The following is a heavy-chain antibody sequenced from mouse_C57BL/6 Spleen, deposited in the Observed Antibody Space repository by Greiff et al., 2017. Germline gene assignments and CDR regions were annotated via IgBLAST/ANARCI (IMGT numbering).Heavy chain of an antibody. V-gene: IGHV5-12*01. CDR2: ISNGGGST. CDR3: ARQGGYYYGSDWYFDV. Sequence: EVMLVESGGGLVQPGGSLKLSCAASGFTFSDYYMYWVRQTPEKRLEWVAYISNGGGSTYYPDTVKGRFTISRDNAKNTLYLQMSRLKSEDTAMYYCARQGGYYYGSDWYFDVWGTGTTVTVSS. J-gene: IGHJ1*03. CDR1: GFTFSDYY. D-gene: IGHD1-1*01.